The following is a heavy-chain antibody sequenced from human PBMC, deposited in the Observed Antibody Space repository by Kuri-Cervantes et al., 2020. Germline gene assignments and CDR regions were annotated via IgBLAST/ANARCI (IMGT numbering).Heavy chain of an antibody. CDR2: ISSSSSTI. J-gene: IGHJ6*03. CDR3: ARGNYGDYVMDYYYMDV. D-gene: IGHD4-17*01. Sequence: GESLKTSCVAFGFTFSSYSMNWVRQAPGKGLEWGSYISSSSSTIYYADSVKGRFTISRDNAKNSLYLQMNSLRAEDTAVYYCARGNYGDYVMDYYYMDVWGKGTTVTVSS. CDR1: GFTFSSYS. V-gene: IGHV3-48*01.